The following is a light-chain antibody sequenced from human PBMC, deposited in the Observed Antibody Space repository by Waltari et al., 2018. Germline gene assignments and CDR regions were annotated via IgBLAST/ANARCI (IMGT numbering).Light chain of an antibody. CDR3: QQYYSIPYT. Sequence: DIVMTQSPDSLAVSLGERATINCKSSQSVLSSSNNQNYLAWYQQKPRQPPKLLIYWASTRESGVPDRFSGSGSGTDFTLTISSLQAEDVAVYYCQQYYSIPYTFGQGTKLEIK. V-gene: IGKV4-1*01. J-gene: IGKJ2*01. CDR2: WAS. CDR1: QSVLSSSNNQNY.